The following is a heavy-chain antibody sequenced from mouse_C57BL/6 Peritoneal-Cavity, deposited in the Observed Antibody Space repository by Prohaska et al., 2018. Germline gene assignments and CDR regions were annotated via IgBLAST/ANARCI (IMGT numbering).Heavy chain of an antibody. D-gene: IGHD1-1*01. CDR1: FTTYG. CDR3: ARGADYGVWFAY. CDR2: INTYSGVP. V-gene: IGHV9-3*01. Sequence: FTTYGMSWVKQAPGKGLKWMGWINTYSGVPTYADDFKGRFAFSLETSASTAYLQINNLKNEDTATYFCARGADYGVWFAYWGQGTLVTVSA. J-gene: IGHJ3*01.